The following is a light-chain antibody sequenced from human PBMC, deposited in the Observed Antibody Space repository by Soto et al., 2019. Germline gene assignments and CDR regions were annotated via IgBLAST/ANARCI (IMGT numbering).Light chain of an antibody. CDR1: QSISSW. Sequence: DTQMTQSPSTLSASVGDRVTITCRASQSISSWLAWYQQKPGKAPKLLIYEASSLEKGVPARFGGSGSGTEFTLTISSLQPDDFATYYCQQYNVYSWTFGQGTKVDIK. CDR3: QQYNVYSWT. V-gene: IGKV1-5*03. CDR2: EAS. J-gene: IGKJ1*01.